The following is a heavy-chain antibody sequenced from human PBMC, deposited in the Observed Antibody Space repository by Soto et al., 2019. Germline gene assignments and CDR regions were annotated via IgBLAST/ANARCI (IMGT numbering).Heavy chain of an antibody. CDR3: AKDGSHNFDY. CDR2: MSYDGSNE. D-gene: IGHD1-26*01. CDR1: GFTFSHYA. Sequence: QVQLVESGGGVVQPGRSLRLSCAASGFTFSHYAMHWVRQAPGKGLEWVALMSYDGSNEYYADSVKGRFTISRDNSKNTLYLQMHSLRAEDTDVYYCAKDGSHNFDYWGQGTLVTVSS. J-gene: IGHJ4*02. V-gene: IGHV3-30*18.